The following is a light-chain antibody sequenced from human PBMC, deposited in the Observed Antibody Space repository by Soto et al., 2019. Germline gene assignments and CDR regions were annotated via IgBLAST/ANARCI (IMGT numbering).Light chain of an antibody. CDR2: DGS. J-gene: IGKJ3*01. CDR3: QQYFNWPLTWT. CDR1: QSVNNY. V-gene: IGKV3-11*01. Sequence: EIVLTQSPATLSLSPGERATLSCWASQSVNNYLAWYQQKPGQAPRLVIHDGSNRANGIPARFRGSGSGTDFTLTISRLEPEDSAFYYCQQYFNWPLTWTFGPGTKVQIK.